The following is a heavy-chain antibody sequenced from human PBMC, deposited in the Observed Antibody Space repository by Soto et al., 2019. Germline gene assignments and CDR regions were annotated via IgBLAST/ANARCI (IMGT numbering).Heavy chain of an antibody. CDR2: IYYSGST. D-gene: IGHD2-15*01. V-gene: IGHV4-39*06. CDR1: GGSISSSSYY. CDR3: ARVRYCSDNSCYSWFDY. Sequence: SETLSLTCTVSGGSISSSSYYWGWIRQPPGKGLEWIGSIYYSGSTYYNPSLKSRVTISRDNAENSLHLQMNSLRAEDTAVYYCARVRYCSDNSCYSWFDYWGQGTLVTFSS. J-gene: IGHJ4*02.